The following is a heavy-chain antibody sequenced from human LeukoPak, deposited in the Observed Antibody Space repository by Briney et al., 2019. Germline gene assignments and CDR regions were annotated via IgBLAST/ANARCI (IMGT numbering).Heavy chain of an antibody. Sequence: PSETLSPTCTVSGGSISSYYWSWIRQPPGKGLEWIGFIYYTGSTHYNTFLKSRVTVSIDTSKNQFFLKLSAVTAADTAVYYCARHYIQPPHYFDYWGQGTLVTVSS. D-gene: IGHD2-2*01. CDR1: GGSISSYY. CDR3: ARHYIQPPHYFDY. J-gene: IGHJ4*02. V-gene: IGHV4-59*08. CDR2: IYYTGST.